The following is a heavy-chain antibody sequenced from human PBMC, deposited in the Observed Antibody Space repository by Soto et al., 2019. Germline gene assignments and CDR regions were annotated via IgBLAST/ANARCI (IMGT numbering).Heavy chain of an antibody. CDR1: GFTFSDYY. D-gene: IGHD6-19*01. CDR2: ISSSSSYT. CDR3: ATDQKGIAVAGTPPPYYGMDV. J-gene: IGHJ6*02. Sequence: GGSLRLSCAASGFTFSDYYMSWIRQAPGKGLEWVSYISSSSSYTNYADSVKGRFTISRDNANNSLYLQMNSLRAEDTAVYYGATDQKGIAVAGTPPPYYGMDVWGQGTTVTVSS. V-gene: IGHV3-11*06.